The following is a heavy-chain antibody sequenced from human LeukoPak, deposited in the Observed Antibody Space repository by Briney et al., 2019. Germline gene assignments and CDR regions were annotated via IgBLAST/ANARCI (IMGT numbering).Heavy chain of an antibody. D-gene: IGHD5-24*01. CDR1: GFTFSNAW. J-gene: IGHJ6*02. Sequence: PGGSLRLSCAASGFTFSNAWMSWVRQAPGKGLEWVGRIKSKTDGWTTDYAAPVKGRFTISRDDSKNTLYLQMNSLKTEDTAVYYCTTLPFIEMATTVRSYYYYYGMDVWGQGTTVTVSS. CDR3: TTLPFIEMATTVRSYYYYYGMDV. CDR2: IKSKTDGWTT. V-gene: IGHV3-15*01.